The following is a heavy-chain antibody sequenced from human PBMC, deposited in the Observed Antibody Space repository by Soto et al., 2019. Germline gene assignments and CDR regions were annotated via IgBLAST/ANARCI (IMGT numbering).Heavy chain of an antibody. CDR3: TTDVRSYYYYGMDV. J-gene: IGHJ6*02. CDR2: IKSKTDGGKT. CDR1: GFTFSNAW. V-gene: IGHV3-15*07. Sequence: PGGSLRLSCAASGFTFSNAWMNWVRQAPGKGLKGVGRIKSKTDGGKTDYAAPVKGRFTILRDDSKNTLYLQMNSLKTEDTAVYYCTTDVRSYYYYGMDVWGQGTTVTVSS.